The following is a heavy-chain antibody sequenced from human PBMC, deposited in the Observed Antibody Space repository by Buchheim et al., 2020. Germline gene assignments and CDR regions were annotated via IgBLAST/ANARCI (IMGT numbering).Heavy chain of an antibody. Sequence: QVQLVQSGAEVKKPGASLKVSCKASGYTFTGYYMHWVRQAPGQGLEWMGWINPNSGGTNYAQKFQGWVTMTRDTSISTAYMELSRLRSDDTAVYFCARYNWNYGFSGYYYGMDVWGQGTT. V-gene: IGHV1-2*04. CDR3: ARYNWNYGFSGYYYGMDV. CDR1: GYTFTGYY. CDR2: INPNSGGT. J-gene: IGHJ6*02. D-gene: IGHD1-7*01.